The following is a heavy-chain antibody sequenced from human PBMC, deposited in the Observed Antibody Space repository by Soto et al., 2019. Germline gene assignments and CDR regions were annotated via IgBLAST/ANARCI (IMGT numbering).Heavy chain of an antibody. CDR1: GYTFTSYA. Sequence: GASVKVSCKASGYTFTSYAMHWVRQAPGQRFEWMGWINAGNGNTKYSQKFQGRVTITRDTSASTAYMELSSLRSEDTAVYYCASPGMQWLDQKYYYYYYGMDVWGQGTAVTVSS. CDR3: ASPGMQWLDQKYYYYYYGMDV. J-gene: IGHJ6*02. V-gene: IGHV1-3*01. D-gene: IGHD6-19*01. CDR2: INAGNGNT.